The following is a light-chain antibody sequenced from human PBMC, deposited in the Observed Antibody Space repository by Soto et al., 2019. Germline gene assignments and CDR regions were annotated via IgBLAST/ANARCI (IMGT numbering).Light chain of an antibody. CDR1: QSVTSD. J-gene: IGKJ1*01. V-gene: IGKV3-20*01. CDR3: QQYGSWT. Sequence: EMVMTQSPATLSVSPGERVTPSCRASQSVTSDLAWYQQKPGQAPRLLIYGASSRATGIPDRFSGSGSGTDFTLTISRLEPEDFAIYYCQQYGSWTFGQGTKVDIK. CDR2: GAS.